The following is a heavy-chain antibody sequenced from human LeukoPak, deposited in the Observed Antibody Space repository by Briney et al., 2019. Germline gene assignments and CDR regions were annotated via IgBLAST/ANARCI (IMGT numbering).Heavy chain of an antibody. CDR2: ISGSGGST. V-gene: IGHV3-23*01. CDR3: AKDGGYSYGQYYFDY. Sequence: GASLRLSCAASGFTFSSYDMSWVRQAPGEGLEWVSAISGSGGSTYYADSVKGRFTISRDNSKNTLYLQMNSLRAEDTAVYYCAKDGGYSYGQYYFDYWGQGTLVTVSS. J-gene: IGHJ4*02. D-gene: IGHD5-18*01. CDR1: GFTFSSYD.